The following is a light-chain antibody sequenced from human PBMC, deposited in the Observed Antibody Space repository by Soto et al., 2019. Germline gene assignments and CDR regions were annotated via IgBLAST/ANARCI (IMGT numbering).Light chain of an antibody. V-gene: IGLV1-51*01. CDR1: SSNIGNNF. CDR3: ATWDGSLPGEV. CDR2: DNN. J-gene: IGLJ2*01. Sequence: QSVLTQPPSVSAAPGQKVTISCSGSSSNIGNNFVTWYQQLPGTAPKLLIYDNNKRPSGIPDRFSGSQSGTSATLGITGLQTGDEAVYYCATWDGSLPGEVFGGGTKLTVL.